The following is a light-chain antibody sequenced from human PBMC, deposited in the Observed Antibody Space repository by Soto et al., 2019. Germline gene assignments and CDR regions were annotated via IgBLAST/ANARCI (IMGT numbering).Light chain of an antibody. Sequence: QSTPYPSTPSASVGERVTITCRASQSVSNWLAWYQQKPGKAPKVLIYDVSSLESGVPSRFSGSGSGTEFTLTISSLQPDDFATYYCQQYNSYSWTFGQGTKVDI. CDR2: DVS. V-gene: IGKV1-5*01. CDR3: QQYNSYSWT. J-gene: IGKJ1*01. CDR1: QSVSNW.